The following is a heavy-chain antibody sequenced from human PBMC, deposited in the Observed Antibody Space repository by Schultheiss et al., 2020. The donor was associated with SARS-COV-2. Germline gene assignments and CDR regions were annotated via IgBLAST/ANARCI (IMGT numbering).Heavy chain of an antibody. CDR3: ARGEGSGAPGY. CDR2: ISGDGGST. D-gene: IGHD2-15*01. CDR1: GFTFSSYG. Sequence: GGSLRLSCAASGFTFSSYGMHWVRQASGKGLEWVSLISGDGGSTYYADSVKGRFTISRENAKNSLYLQMNSLRAGDTAVYYCARGEGSGAPGYWGQGTLVTVSS. V-gene: IGHV3-NL1*01. J-gene: IGHJ4*02.